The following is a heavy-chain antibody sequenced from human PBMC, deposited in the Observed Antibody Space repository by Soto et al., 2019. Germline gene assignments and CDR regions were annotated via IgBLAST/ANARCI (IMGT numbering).Heavy chain of an antibody. CDR1: GFIFSDHY. J-gene: IGHJ3*02. Sequence: QVQLVESGGGLVKPGGSLRLSCAASGFIFSDHYMSWIRQAPGKGLEWVSYISSGGSGIHYADSVKGRFTISRDNAKNSLYLQMNSLSIEDTALYYCARVKECSSSGCYARDAFDIWGQGTMLTVSS. CDR2: ISSGGSGI. CDR3: ARVKECSSSGCYARDAFDI. V-gene: IGHV3-11*01. D-gene: IGHD2-2*01.